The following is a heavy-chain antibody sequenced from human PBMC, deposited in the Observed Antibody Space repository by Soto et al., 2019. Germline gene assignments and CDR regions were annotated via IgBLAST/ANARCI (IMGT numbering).Heavy chain of an antibody. CDR3: ASPGGDYFLNWFDP. V-gene: IGHV3-30-3*01. CDR1: GFTFSSYA. CDR2: ISYDGSNK. D-gene: IGHD2-21*02. Sequence: QVQLVESGGGVVQPGRSLRLSCAASGFTFSSYAMHWVRQAPGKGLVWVAVISYDGSNKYYADSVKGRFTISRDNSKNTLYLQMNSLRAEDTAVYYCASPGGDYFLNWFDPWGQGTLVTVSS. J-gene: IGHJ5*02.